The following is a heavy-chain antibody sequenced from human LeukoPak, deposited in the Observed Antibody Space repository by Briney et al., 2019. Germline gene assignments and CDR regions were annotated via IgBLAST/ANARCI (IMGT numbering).Heavy chain of an antibody. D-gene: IGHD3-10*01. CDR2: IYPGDSDT. CDR3: ARHAARGIYYYYGMDV. CDR1: GYSFTSYW. Sequence: GESLKISCKGSGYSFTSYWIGWVRQMPGKGLEWMGIIYPGDSDTRYSPSFQGQVTTSADKSISTAYLQWSSLKASDTAMYYCARHAARGIYYYYGMDVWGQGTTVTVSS. V-gene: IGHV5-51*01. J-gene: IGHJ6*02.